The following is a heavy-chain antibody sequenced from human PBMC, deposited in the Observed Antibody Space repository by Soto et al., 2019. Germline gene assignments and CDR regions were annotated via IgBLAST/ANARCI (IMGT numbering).Heavy chain of an antibody. Sequence: QVQVVESGGGVVQPGRSLRLSCAASGFTFSSYAMHWVRQAPGKGLEWMAVISYDGSNKYYTDSVKGRFTISRDNSKNTLYLQMNSLRAEDTAVYYCARESERLLGYWGQGTLVTVSS. CDR3: ARESERLLGY. J-gene: IGHJ4*02. CDR1: GFTFSSYA. CDR2: ISYDGSNK. D-gene: IGHD3-10*01. V-gene: IGHV3-30-3*01.